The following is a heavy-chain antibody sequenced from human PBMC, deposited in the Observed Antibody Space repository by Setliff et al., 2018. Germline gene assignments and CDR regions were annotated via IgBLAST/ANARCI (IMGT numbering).Heavy chain of an antibody. CDR2: VYSSVYSSGIT. CDR1: GGSMSSGPNY. J-gene: IGHJ6*03. V-gene: IGHV4-61*02. CDR3: ARESAGDESVRHLYYTDV. Sequence: SETLSLTCTVSGGSMSSGPNYWSWIRQPAGRGLGWVGRVYSSVYSSGITSYNPSLKSRVTISMDTSKNQFSLGLTSVTAADTAVYYCARESAGDESVRHLYYTDVWGRGTTVTVSS. D-gene: IGHD1-1*01.